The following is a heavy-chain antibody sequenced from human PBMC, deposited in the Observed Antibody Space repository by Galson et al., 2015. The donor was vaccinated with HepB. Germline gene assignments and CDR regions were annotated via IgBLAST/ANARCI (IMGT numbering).Heavy chain of an antibody. CDR3: ARGRQWPDY. J-gene: IGHJ4*02. CDR2: INTNTGNP. V-gene: IGHV7-4-1*02. CDR1: GYRFTTYA. D-gene: IGHD6-19*01. Sequence: SVKVSCKASGYRFTTYAMNWVRQAPGQGLEWMGWINTNTGNPTYAQGFTGRFVFSLDTSVSTTYLQISSLRAEDTAVYYCARGRQWPDYWGQGTLVTVSS.